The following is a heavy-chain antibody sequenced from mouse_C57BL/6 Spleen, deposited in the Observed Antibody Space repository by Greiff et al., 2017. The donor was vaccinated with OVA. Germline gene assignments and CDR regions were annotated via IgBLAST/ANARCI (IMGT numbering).Heavy chain of an antibody. J-gene: IGHJ3*01. CDR1: GYTFTGYW. Sequence: VQLLQSGAELMKPGASVKLSCKATGYTFTGYWIEWVKQRPGHGLEWIGEILPGSGSTYYNEKFKGKATFTTDTSSNTAYMQLSHLTAEDSAIYYCAAFYGGFAYWGQGTLVTVSA. V-gene: IGHV1-9*01. D-gene: IGHD1-1*01. CDR2: ILPGSGST. CDR3: AAFYGGFAY.